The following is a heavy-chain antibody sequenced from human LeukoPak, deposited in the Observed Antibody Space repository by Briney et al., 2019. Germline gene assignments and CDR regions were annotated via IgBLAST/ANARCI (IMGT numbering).Heavy chain of an antibody. CDR2: ISYDGSNK. D-gene: IGHD5-18*01. CDR3: ARDLIGDTAMVPYDY. J-gene: IGHJ4*02. V-gene: IGHV3-30*04. CDR1: GFTFSSYA. Sequence: PGGSLRLSCAASGFTFSSYAMHWVRQAPGKGLEWVAVISYDGSNKYYADSVKGRFTISRDNSKNTLYLQMNSPRAEDTAVYYCARDLIGDTAMVPYDYWGQGTLVTVSS.